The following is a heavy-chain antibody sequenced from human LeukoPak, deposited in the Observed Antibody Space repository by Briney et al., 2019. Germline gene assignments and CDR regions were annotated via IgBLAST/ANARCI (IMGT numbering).Heavy chain of an antibody. V-gene: IGHV1-2*02. D-gene: IGHD3-16*02. CDR3: ARGYDYVWGSYRKDFDY. CDR1: GYSFTSYG. J-gene: IGHJ4*02. CDR2: LNPNSGGT. Sequence: GASVKVSCKPSGYSFTSYGIRWVRQAPGQGLEWMGWLNPNSGGTNYAQKFQGRVTMTRDTSISTAYMELSRLRSDDTAVYYCARGYDYVWGSYRKDFDYWGQGTLDTVSS.